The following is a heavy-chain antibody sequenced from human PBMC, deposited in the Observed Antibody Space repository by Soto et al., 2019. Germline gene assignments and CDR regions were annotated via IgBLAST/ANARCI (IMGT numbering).Heavy chain of an antibody. J-gene: IGHJ3*02. CDR3: AKDLITMVRGPGEAFDI. CDR2: ISYDGSNK. CDR1: GFTFSSYG. Sequence: LRLSCAASGFTFSSYGMHWVRQAPGKGLEWVAVISYDGSNKYYADSVKGRFTISRDNSKNTLYLQMNSLRAEDTAVYYCAKDLITMVRGPGEAFDIWGQGPMVTVSS. D-gene: IGHD3-10*01. V-gene: IGHV3-30*18.